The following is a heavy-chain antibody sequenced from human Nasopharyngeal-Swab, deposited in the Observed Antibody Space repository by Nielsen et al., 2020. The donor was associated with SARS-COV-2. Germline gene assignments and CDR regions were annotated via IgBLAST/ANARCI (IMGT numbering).Heavy chain of an antibody. Sequence: GESLKISCAASGFTFSSYSMNWVRQDPGKGLEWVSSISSSSSYIYYADSVKGRFTISRDNAKNSLYLQMNSLRAEDTAVYYCARDLSSDSSSWYNYYYYYYGMDVWGQGTTVTVSS. V-gene: IGHV3-21*01. J-gene: IGHJ6*02. CDR3: ARDLSSDSSSWYNYYYYYYGMDV. D-gene: IGHD6-13*01. CDR1: GFTFSSYS. CDR2: ISSSSSYI.